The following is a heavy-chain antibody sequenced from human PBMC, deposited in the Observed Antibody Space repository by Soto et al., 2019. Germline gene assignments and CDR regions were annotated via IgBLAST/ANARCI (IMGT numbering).Heavy chain of an antibody. J-gene: IGHJ1*01. D-gene: IGHD3-16*02. CDR1: GGTFSSYT. Sequence: QVQLVQSGAEVKKPGSSVKVSCKASGGTFSSYTISWVRQAPGQGLEWMGRIIPILGIANYAQKFQGRVKITADKSTSTAYMELSSLRSEDTAVYYCARDRHYDYIWGSYRDTRKTEYFQHWGQGTLVTVSS. CDR3: ARDRHYDYIWGSYRDTRKTEYFQH. CDR2: IIPILGIA. V-gene: IGHV1-69*08.